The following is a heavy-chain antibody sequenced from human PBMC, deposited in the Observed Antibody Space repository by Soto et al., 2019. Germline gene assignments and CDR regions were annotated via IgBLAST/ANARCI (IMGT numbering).Heavy chain of an antibody. CDR3: ARDLDGSGSYYTDD. D-gene: IGHD3-10*01. CDR2: ISPCNGNT. CDR1: GYIFITYG. Sequence: ASVKVSCKASGYIFITYGISWVRQAPGQGLEWMGRISPCNGNTNYAQNLQGRVTMTTDTSTSTAYMELRSLRSDDTAVYYCARDLDGSGSYYTDDWGPGTQVTVSS. V-gene: IGHV1-18*01. J-gene: IGHJ4*02.